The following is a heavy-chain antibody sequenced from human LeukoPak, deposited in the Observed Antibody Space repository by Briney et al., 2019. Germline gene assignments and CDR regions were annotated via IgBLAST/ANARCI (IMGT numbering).Heavy chain of an antibody. CDR2: ISYDGSNK. CDR1: GFTFSSDA. V-gene: IGHV3-30*04. CDR3: ARSWAGRSYGPTFDY. J-gene: IGHJ4*02. Sequence: GGSLRLSCAASGFTFSSDALHWVRQAPGKGLEWVAVISYDGSNKYYADSVKGRFTISRDNSKNTLYLQMNSLRAEDTAVYYCARSWAGRSYGPTFDYWGQGTLVTVSS. D-gene: IGHD5-18*01.